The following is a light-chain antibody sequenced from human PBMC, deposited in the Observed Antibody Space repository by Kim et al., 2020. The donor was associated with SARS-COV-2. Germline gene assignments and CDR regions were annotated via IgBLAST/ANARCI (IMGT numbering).Light chain of an antibody. CDR2: YGS. Sequence: APGKRARITCGGNNIGSKSVHWYQQKPGQAPVLVIYYGSDRPSGIPERFSGSNSGNTATLTISRVEAGDEADYYCQVWDSSSDHVVFGGGTQLTVL. CDR1: NIGSKS. V-gene: IGLV3-21*04. J-gene: IGLJ2*01. CDR3: QVWDSSSDHVV.